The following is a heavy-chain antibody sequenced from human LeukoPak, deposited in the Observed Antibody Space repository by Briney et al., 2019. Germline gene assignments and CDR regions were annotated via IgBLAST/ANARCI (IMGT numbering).Heavy chain of an antibody. CDR2: ISSSRSSK. CDR3: ASQLYYDILTDTAIGTLDY. CDR1: GFSFSNYR. Sequence: GGSLRLSCAASGFSFSNYRMNWVRQAPGKGLEWVSPISSSRSSKYYADSVKGRFTISRDNAKNTLYLQMNSLRAEDTAVYYCASQLYYDILTDTAIGTLDYWGQGTLVTVSS. D-gene: IGHD3-9*01. V-gene: IGHV3-21*04. J-gene: IGHJ4*02.